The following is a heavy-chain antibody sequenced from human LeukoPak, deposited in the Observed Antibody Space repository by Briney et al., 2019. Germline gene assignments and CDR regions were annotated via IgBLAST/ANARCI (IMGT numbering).Heavy chain of an antibody. D-gene: IGHD6-19*01. CDR1: GFTFSSYT. Sequence: GGSLRLSCAASGFTFSSYTMSWVRQAPGEGLEWVANIKQDGSEKYYVDSVKGRFTISRDNAKNSLYLQMNSLRAEDTAVYYCASLHPLIAVAGTGFDYWGQGTLVTVSS. CDR2: IKQDGSEK. CDR3: ASLHPLIAVAGTGFDY. V-gene: IGHV3-7*01. J-gene: IGHJ4*02.